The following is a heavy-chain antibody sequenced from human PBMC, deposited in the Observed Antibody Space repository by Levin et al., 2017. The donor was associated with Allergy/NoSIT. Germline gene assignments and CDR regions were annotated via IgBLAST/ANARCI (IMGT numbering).Heavy chain of an antibody. Sequence: PSETLSLTCTVSGGSISSYYWSWIRQPPGKGLEWIGYIYYSGSTNYNPSLKSRVTISVDTSKNQFSLKLSSVTAADTAVYYCARGYFDWLSWDNWGQGTLVTVSS. CDR3: ARGYFDWLSWDN. D-gene: IGHD3-9*01. J-gene: IGHJ4*02. CDR1: GGSISSYY. CDR2: IYYSGST. V-gene: IGHV4-59*08.